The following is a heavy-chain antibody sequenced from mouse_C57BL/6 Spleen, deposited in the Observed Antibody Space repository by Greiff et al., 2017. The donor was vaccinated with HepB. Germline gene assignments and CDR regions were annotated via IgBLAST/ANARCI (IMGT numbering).Heavy chain of an antibody. CDR3: ARTFYYYGSSSRYFDV. CDR2: INPNNGGT. CDR1: GYTFTDYN. J-gene: IGHJ1*03. D-gene: IGHD1-1*01. Sequence: EVQLQQSGPELVKPGASVKMSCKASGYTFTDYNMHWVKQSHGKSLEWIGYINPNNGGTSYNQKFKGKATLTVNKSSSTAYMELRSLTSEDSAVYYCARTFYYYGSSSRYFDVWGTGTTVTVSS. V-gene: IGHV1-22*01.